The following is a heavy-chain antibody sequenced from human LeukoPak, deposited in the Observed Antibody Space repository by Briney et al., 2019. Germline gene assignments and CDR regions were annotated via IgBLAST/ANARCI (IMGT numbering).Heavy chain of an antibody. V-gene: IGHV4-59*01. CDR3: ARESRDPRGVRYYYGMDV. D-gene: IGHD3-10*01. CDR1: DGSISGYY. Sequence: PSETLSLTCTVSDGSISGYYWGWIRQPPGKGLEWIGYIYYSGSTNYNPSLKSRVTISVDTSKNQFSLKLSSVTAADTAVYYCARESRDPRGVRYYYGMDVWGQGTTVTVSS. J-gene: IGHJ6*02. CDR2: IYYSGST.